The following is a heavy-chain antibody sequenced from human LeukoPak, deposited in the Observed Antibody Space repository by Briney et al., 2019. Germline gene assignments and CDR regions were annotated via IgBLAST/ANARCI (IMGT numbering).Heavy chain of an antibody. Sequence: GGSLRLSCAASGFTFSSYSMNWVRQAPGKGLEWVSSISSSSYIYYADSVKGRFTISRDNAKNSLYLQMNSLRAEDTAVYYCARDNCSSTSCYIPYDYWGQGTLVTVSS. CDR1: GFTFSSYS. D-gene: IGHD2-2*02. CDR2: ISSSSYI. V-gene: IGHV3-21*01. CDR3: ARDNCSSTSCYIPYDY. J-gene: IGHJ4*02.